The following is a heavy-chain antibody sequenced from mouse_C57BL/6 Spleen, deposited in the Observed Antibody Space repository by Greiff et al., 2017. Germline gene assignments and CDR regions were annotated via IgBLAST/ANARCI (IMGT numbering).Heavy chain of an antibody. D-gene: IGHD2-1*01. CDR3: ARAGNYWYFEV. Sequence: QVQLQQSGPELVKPGASVKISCKASGYAFSSSWMNWVKQRPGKGLEWIGRIYPGDGDTNYNGKFKGKATLTADKSSSTAYMQLSSLTSEDSAVYYCARAGNYWYFEVWGTGTTVTVSS. CDR1: GYAFSSSW. CDR2: IYPGDGDT. V-gene: IGHV1-82*01. J-gene: IGHJ1*03.